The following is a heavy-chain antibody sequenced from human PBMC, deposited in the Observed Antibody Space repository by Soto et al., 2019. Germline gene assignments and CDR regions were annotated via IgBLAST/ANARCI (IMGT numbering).Heavy chain of an antibody. D-gene: IGHD3-3*01. CDR2: IYYRGST. CDR3: ARGYYDFWSGYMDYYYYMDV. V-gene: IGHV4-59*01. J-gene: IGHJ6*03. Sequence: SETLSLTCSVSGGSISSYYWSWIRQPPGKGLEWIGYIYYRGSTNYNPSLKSRVTISVNTSKNQLSLKMSYVTAADTAVYYCARGYYDFWSGYMDYYYYMDVWGKGTTVT. CDR1: GGSISSYY.